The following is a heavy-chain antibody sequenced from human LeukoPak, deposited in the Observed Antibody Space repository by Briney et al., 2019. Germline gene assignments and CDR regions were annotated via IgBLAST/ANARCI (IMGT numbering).Heavy chain of an antibody. J-gene: IGHJ3*02. V-gene: IGHV3-73*01. D-gene: IGHD6-13*01. Sequence: GGSLRLSCAASGFTFSGSAMHWVRHTSGKGLEWVGRIRSKANSYATLYAASVKGRFTISRDDSKNTAYLQMNSPKTEDTAMYYCTRLAAAAGDAFDIWGQGTMVTVSS. CDR2: IRSKANSYAT. CDR1: GFTFSGSA. CDR3: TRLAAAAGDAFDI.